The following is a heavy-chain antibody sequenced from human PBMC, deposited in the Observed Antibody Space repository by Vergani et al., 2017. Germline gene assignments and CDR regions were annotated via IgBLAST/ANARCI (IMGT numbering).Heavy chain of an antibody. D-gene: IGHD2-2*01. Sequence: QVHLVQSGAEVKKPGTSVKVSCKASGYTFSDYYMHWVRQAPGQGLEWMGWINPNSGGTNYAQKFQGRVTMTRDTSISTAYMELSRLRSDDTAVYYCARDLSAVPDVNWFDPWGQGILVTVSS. J-gene: IGHJ5*02. V-gene: IGHV1-2*02. CDR2: INPNSGGT. CDR1: GYTFSDYY. CDR3: ARDLSAVPDVNWFDP.